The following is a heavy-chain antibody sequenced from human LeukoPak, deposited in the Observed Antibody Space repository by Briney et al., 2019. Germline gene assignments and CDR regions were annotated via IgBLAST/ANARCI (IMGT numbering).Heavy chain of an antibody. CDR3: ARRQGSSWYFAFDI. Sequence: TSETLSLTCTVSGGSISSYYWSWIRQPPGKGLEWIGYMYYSGSTNYNPSLKSRVTISVDTSKNQFSLKLSSVTAADTAVYYCARRQGSSWYFAFDIWGQGTMVTVSS. D-gene: IGHD6-13*01. J-gene: IGHJ3*02. V-gene: IGHV4-59*08. CDR1: GGSISSYY. CDR2: MYYSGST.